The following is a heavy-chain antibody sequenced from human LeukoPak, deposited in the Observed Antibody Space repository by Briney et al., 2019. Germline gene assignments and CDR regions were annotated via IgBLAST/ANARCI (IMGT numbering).Heavy chain of an antibody. CDR3: ARDLGS. CDR1: GFTFSDHY. Sequence: HPGGSLRLSCAASGFTFSDHYMDWVRQAPGKGLEWVGRSRNKVNSYTTEYAASVKGRFTISRDDSKNSLYVQMNSLKIEDTAVYYCARDLGSWGQGTLVTVSS. J-gene: IGHJ5*02. CDR2: SRNKVNSYTT. V-gene: IGHV3-72*01. D-gene: IGHD3-16*01.